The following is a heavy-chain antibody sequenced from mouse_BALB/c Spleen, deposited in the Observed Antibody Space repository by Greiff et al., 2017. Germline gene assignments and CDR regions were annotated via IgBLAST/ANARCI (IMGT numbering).Heavy chain of an antibody. CDR1: GFSLTSYD. CDR3: VRDRNYYYGSSYWYFDV. CDR2: IWTGGGT. Sequence: VQLQQSGPGLVAPSQSLSITCTVSGFSLTSYDISWIRQPPGKGLEWLGVIWTGGGTNYNSAFMSRLSISKDNSKSQVFLKMNSLQTDDTAIYYCVRDRNYYYGSSYWYFDVWGAGTTVTVSS. V-gene: IGHV2-9-2*01. D-gene: IGHD1-1*01. J-gene: IGHJ1*01.